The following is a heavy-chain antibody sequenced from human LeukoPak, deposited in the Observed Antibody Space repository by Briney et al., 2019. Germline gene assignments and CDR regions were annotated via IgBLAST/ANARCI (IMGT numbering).Heavy chain of an antibody. V-gene: IGHV1-2*02. CDR2: INPNSGGT. CDR3: ARVSGDYYYYGMDV. CDR1: GYTFTGYC. J-gene: IGHJ6*02. Sequence: ASLKVSCKASGYTFTGYCMHWVRQAPGQGLEWMGWINPNSGGTNYAQKFQGRVTMTRDTSISTAYMELSRLRSDDTAVYYCARVSGDYYYYGMDVWGQGTTVTVSS. D-gene: IGHD3-10*01.